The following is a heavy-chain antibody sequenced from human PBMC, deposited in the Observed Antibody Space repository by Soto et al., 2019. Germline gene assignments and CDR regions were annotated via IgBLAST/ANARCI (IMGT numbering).Heavy chain of an antibody. J-gene: IGHJ6*02. CDR2: ISDSGGGT. D-gene: IGHD1-1*01. CDR1: GFTFSSYA. V-gene: IGHV3-23*01. CDR3: AKGNSGRYYYGMDV. Sequence: EVQLLESGGGLXXXGGXLXXSXAAFGFTFSSYAMSWVRQAPGKGLEWVSAISDSGGGTYYADSVKGRFTISRDNSKNTLYLQMNSLRAEDTAVYYCAKGNSGRYYYGMDVWGQGTTVTVSS.